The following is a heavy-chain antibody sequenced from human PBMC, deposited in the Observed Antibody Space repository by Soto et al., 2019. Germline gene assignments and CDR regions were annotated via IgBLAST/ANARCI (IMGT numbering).Heavy chain of an antibody. CDR2: ICYGGST. Sequence: QVQLQESGPGLVKASQTLSLTCTVSGGSITRGGYCWSWIRQSPGKGLECIGYICYGGSTYYNPSLRSRITISTDTSEVQFSLKLSSVTAADTAVYYCARVGGYRCYDFEDYWGQGTLVTVSS. J-gene: IGHJ4*02. V-gene: IGHV4-31*03. CDR3: ARVGGYRCYDFEDY. CDR1: GGSITRGGYC. D-gene: IGHD5-12*01.